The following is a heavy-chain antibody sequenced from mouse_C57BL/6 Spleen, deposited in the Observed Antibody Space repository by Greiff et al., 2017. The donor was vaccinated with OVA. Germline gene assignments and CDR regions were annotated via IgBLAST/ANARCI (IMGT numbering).Heavy chain of an antibody. CDR1: GYTFTDYE. Sequence: VKLMESGAELVRPGASVTLSCKASGYTFTDYEMHWVKQTPVHGLEWIGAIDPETGGTAYNQKFKGKAILTADKSSSTAYMELRSLTSEDSAVYYCTRWDSDYFDYWGQGTTLTVSS. CDR3: TRWDSDYFDY. J-gene: IGHJ2*01. D-gene: IGHD4-1*01. CDR2: IDPETGGT. V-gene: IGHV1-15*01.